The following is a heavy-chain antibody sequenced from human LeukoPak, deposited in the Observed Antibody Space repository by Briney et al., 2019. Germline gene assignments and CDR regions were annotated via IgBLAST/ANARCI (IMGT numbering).Heavy chain of an antibody. J-gene: IGHJ4*02. CDR3: VPSATDY. CDR2: ITGSTTYI. CDR1: GFNFSNYS. Sequence: GGSLRLSCTASGFNFSNYSMNWVRQAPGKGLDWVATITGSTTYIYYSESVKGRFIISRDNAKNSLYLQMNSLRVEDTGVYYCVPSATDYSGQGTLVTVSS. V-gene: IGHV3-21*01. D-gene: IGHD1-26*01.